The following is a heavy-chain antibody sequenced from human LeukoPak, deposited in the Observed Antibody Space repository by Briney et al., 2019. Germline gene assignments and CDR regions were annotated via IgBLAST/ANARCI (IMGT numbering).Heavy chain of an antibody. CDR1: GGSISSYY. D-gene: IGHD3-22*01. J-gene: IGHJ3*02. CDR2: IYYSGST. V-gene: IGHV4-59*12. Sequence: SETLSLTCTVSGGSISSYYWSWIRQPPGKGLEWIGYIYYSGSTNYNPSLKSRVTISVDTSKNQFSLRLSLSSVTAADTAVYYCARDRDYFDTSGYWKTFDIWGQGTVVAVSS. CDR3: ARDRDYFDTSGYWKTFDI.